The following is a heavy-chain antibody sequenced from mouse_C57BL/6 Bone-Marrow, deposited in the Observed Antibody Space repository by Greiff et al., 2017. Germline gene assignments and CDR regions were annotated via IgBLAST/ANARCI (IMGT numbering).Heavy chain of an antibody. CDR3: AREGELRLNYFDY. J-gene: IGHJ2*01. CDR2: INPNNGGT. Sequence: EVQLHQSGPELVKPGASVKIPCKASGYTFTDYNMDWVKQSHGKSLEWIGDINPNNGGTIYNQKFKGKATLTVDKSSSTAYMELRSLTSEDTAVYYCAREGELRLNYFDYWGQGTTLTVSS. D-gene: IGHD1-1*01. CDR1: GYTFTDYN. V-gene: IGHV1-18*01.